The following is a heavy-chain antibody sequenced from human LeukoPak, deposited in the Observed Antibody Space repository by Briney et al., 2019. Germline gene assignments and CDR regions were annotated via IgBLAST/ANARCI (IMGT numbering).Heavy chain of an antibody. J-gene: IGHJ4*02. CDR2: ISSSGSTI. V-gene: IGHV3-48*04. D-gene: IGHD3-22*01. Sequence: GGSLRLSCVVSGLTFSSYSMNWVRQAPGKGLEWVSYISSSGSTIYYADSVKGRFTISRDNAKNSLYLQMNSLRAEDTAVYYCARGAPYYDSSGYYQFDYWGQGTLVTVSS. CDR1: GLTFSSYS. CDR3: ARGAPYYDSSGYYQFDY.